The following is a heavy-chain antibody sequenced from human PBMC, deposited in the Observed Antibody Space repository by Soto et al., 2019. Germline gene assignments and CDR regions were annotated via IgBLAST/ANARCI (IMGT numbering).Heavy chain of an antibody. V-gene: IGHV4-61*01. CDR2: IYYSGST. CDR1: GGSVSSGSYY. D-gene: IGHD5-18*01. Sequence: QVQLQESGPGLVKPSETLSLTCTVSGGSVSSGSYYWSWIRQPPGKGLERIGYIYYSGSTNYSPSLKSRVTISVDTSKNQFSLKLSSVTAADTAVYYCARELARGYSYGVSDYWGQGTLVTVSS. J-gene: IGHJ4*02. CDR3: ARELARGYSYGVSDY.